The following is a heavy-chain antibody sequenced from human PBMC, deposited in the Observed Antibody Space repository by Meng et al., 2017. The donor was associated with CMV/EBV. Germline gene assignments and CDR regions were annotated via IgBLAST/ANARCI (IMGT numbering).Heavy chain of an antibody. CDR3: ARRGGKYESNARLGAFDI. D-gene: IGHD3-22*01. Sequence: GESLKISCAASGFTFSNYCMSWVRQAPGKGLEWVANINQDGSEKYYVDSVKGRFTISRDNAKNSLYLQINSLRAEDTAVYYCARRGGKYESNARLGAFDIWGQGTMVTVSS. CDR1: GFTFSNYC. J-gene: IGHJ3*02. V-gene: IGHV3-7*01. CDR2: INQDGSEK.